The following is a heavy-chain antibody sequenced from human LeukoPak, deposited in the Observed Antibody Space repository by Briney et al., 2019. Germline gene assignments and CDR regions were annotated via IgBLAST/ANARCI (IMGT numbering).Heavy chain of an antibody. V-gene: IGHV1-2*02. CDR1: EYTFTGYY. Sequence: ASVKVSCKASEYTFTGYYLHWVRQAPGQGLEWMGWINPNSGGTSYAQKVQGRVTMTTDTSTSTAYMELRSLRSDDTAVYYCARGLGGSGSYFLTFDYWGQGTLVTVSS. CDR2: INPNSGGT. CDR3: ARGLGGSGSYFLTFDY. D-gene: IGHD1-26*01. J-gene: IGHJ4*02.